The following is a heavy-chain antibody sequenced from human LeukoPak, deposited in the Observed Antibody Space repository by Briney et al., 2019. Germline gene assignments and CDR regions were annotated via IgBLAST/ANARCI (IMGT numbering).Heavy chain of an antibody. CDR1: GYSFTNYW. J-gene: IGHJ4*02. CDR2: IDPSDSYT. V-gene: IGHV5-10-1*01. CDR3: TRQRYYYDFSGYYYDY. D-gene: IGHD3-22*01. Sequence: GESLKISCKGSGYSFTNYWISWVRQMPGKGLEWMGTIDPSDSYTNYSPSFQGHVTISADKSISTAYLQWSSLKASDTAIYYCTRQRYYYDFSGYYYDYWGQGTLVTVSS.